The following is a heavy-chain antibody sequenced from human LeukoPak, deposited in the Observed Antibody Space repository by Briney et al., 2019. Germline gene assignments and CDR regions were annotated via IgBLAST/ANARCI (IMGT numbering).Heavy chain of an antibody. CDR2: IIPIFGTA. CDR1: GGTFSSYA. V-gene: IGHV1-69*06. CDR3: AREEGIATYYFDY. D-gene: IGHD6-13*01. Sequence: SVKVSCKASGGTFSSYAISWVRQAPGQGLEWMGGIIPIFGTANYAQKFRGRVTITADKSTRTAYMELSSLRSEDTAVYYCAREEGIATYYFDYWGQGTLVTVSS. J-gene: IGHJ4*02.